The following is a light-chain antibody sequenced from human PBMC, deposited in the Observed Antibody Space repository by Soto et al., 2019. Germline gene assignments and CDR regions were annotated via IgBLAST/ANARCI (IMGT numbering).Light chain of an antibody. J-gene: IGKJ5*01. CDR3: QQSYSTPSIT. V-gene: IGKV1-39*01. CDR2: SAS. CDR1: QSISNY. Sequence: DIQMTQAPSSLSASVGDRVTITCRASQSISNYVTWYEQKPGKPPRLLIYSASNLQSGAPSRFSGSGSGTGFTLTIRSLQPEDFATYYCQQSYSTPSITFGQGTRLEIK.